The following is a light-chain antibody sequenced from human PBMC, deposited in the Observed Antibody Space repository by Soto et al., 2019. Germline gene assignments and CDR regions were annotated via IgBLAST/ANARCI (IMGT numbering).Light chain of an antibody. J-gene: IGKJ1*01. CDR2: GAY. CDR1: QDVSND. V-gene: IGKV3-15*01. CDR3: QQYNNWPPWT. Sequence: EIVMTQSPATLSVSPGERATLSCRASQDVSNDLAWYQQKPGQAPRLLMYGAYSRATGIPARFSGSGSGTEFTLTISSLRSEDYAVYYCQQYNNWPPWTFGQGTKVEIK.